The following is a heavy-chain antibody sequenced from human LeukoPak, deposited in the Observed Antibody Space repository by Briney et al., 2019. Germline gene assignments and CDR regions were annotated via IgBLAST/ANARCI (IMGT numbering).Heavy chain of an antibody. Sequence: SETLSLTCTVSGGSISSSSYYWGWIRQPPGKGLEWIGGIYYSGSTYYNPSLKSRVTISVDTSKNQFSLKLSSVTAADTAVYYCARRDIEGRRIDYWGQGTLVTVSS. CDR1: GGSISSSSYY. V-gene: IGHV4-39*01. J-gene: IGHJ4*02. CDR2: IYYSGST. D-gene: IGHD2-15*01. CDR3: ARRDIEGRRIDY.